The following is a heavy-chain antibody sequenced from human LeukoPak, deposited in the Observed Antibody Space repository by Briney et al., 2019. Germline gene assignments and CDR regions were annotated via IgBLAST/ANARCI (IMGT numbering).Heavy chain of an antibody. D-gene: IGHD7-27*01. CDR3: ARVRTWGLGPPAFDAFDI. Sequence: SQTLSLTCAISGDSVSSNSAAWNWIRQSPSRGLEWLGRTYYRSKWYNDYAVSVKSRITIKPGTSKNQFSLQLNSVTPEDTAVYYCARVRTWGLGPPAFDAFDIWGQGTRVTVSS. CDR2: TYYRSKWYN. CDR1: GDSVSSNSAA. J-gene: IGHJ3*02. V-gene: IGHV6-1*01.